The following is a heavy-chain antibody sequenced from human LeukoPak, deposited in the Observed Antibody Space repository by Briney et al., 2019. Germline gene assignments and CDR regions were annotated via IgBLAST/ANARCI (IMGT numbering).Heavy chain of an antibody. D-gene: IGHD3-10*01. Sequence: SETLSLTCTVSGGSITSHYWSWIRQPPGKGLEWIGSISYSGSTNYNPSLKSRVTISVDTSRNRFSLKLRSVTAADTAVYYCARSKVTMVRGEDYNWFDPWGQGTLVTVSS. V-gene: IGHV4-59*11. CDR3: ARSKVTMVRGEDYNWFDP. CDR1: GGSITSHY. CDR2: ISYSGST. J-gene: IGHJ5*02.